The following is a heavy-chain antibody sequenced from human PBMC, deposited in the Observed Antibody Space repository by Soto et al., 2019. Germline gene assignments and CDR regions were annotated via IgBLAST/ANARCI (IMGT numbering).Heavy chain of an antibody. V-gene: IGHV3-30-3*01. Sequence: GGSLRLSCAASGFTFSSYAMHWVRQAPGKGLEWVAVISYDGSNKYYADSVKGRFTISRANSKNTLYLQMNSLRAEDTAVYYCARDGGPHHQNWYSSGWYGPYYFDYWGQGTLVTVSS. D-gene: IGHD6-19*01. CDR2: ISYDGSNK. CDR1: GFTFSSYA. J-gene: IGHJ4*02. CDR3: ARDGGPHHQNWYSSGWYGPYYFDY.